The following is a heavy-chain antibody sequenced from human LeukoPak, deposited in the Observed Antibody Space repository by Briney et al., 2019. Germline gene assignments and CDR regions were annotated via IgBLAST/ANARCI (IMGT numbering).Heavy chain of an antibody. CDR1: TFTFSSYA. J-gene: IGHJ4*02. Sequence: AGFLRLSCAASTFTFSSYAMHRVRQAPGKGLEWVAVISYGGSNKYYADSVKGRFTNSRYNSKNALYLQMNSLRAEDTAVYYCARDPIPGIVVVATAPGYWGQGTLVTVSS. V-gene: IGHV3-30*04. CDR3: ARDPIPGIVVVATAPGY. D-gene: IGHD2-2*01. CDR2: ISYGGSNK.